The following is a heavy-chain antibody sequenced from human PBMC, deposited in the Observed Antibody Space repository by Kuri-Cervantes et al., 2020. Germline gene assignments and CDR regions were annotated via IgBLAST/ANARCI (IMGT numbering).Heavy chain of an antibody. CDR1: GFTFSSYS. D-gene: IGHD6-13*01. Sequence: GESLKISCAASGFTFSSYSMNWVRQAPGKGLEWVSSISSSSYIYYADSVKGRFIISRDNAKKSLYLQMNSLRAEDTALYYCARGPSQAAADWYFDLWGRGTLVTVSS. V-gene: IGHV3-21*01. J-gene: IGHJ2*01. CDR2: ISSSSYI. CDR3: ARGPSQAAADWYFDL.